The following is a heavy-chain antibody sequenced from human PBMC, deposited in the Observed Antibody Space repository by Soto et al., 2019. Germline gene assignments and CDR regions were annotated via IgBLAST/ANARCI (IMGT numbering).Heavy chain of an antibody. CDR1: GYTFTRYT. CDR2: INPDNGNT. CDR3: ARGIATGQLDP. J-gene: IGHJ5*02. D-gene: IGHD2-15*01. V-gene: IGHV1-3*01. Sequence: QVQLVQSGADVKKPRASVKISCKASGYTFTRYTMNWVRQAPGQRLEWMGWINPDNGNTKSSQKFQDRVIITRDTSASTAYMDLSSLRSEDTAVYYCARGIATGQLDPWGQGTLVTVSS.